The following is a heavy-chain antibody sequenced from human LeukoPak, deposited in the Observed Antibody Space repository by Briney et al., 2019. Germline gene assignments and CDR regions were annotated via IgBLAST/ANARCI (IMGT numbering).Heavy chain of an antibody. J-gene: IGHJ3*02. CDR3: ARVTSPYVFDI. D-gene: IGHD3-3*01. Sequence: PGGSLRLSCAASGFTFSDYYMSWIRQAPGKGLEWVSYISSSGSTIYYADSVKGRSTMSRDNAKNSLYLQMNSLRAEDTAVYYCARVTSPYVFDIWGQGTMVTVSS. CDR2: ISSSGSTI. V-gene: IGHV3-11*04. CDR1: GFTFSDYY.